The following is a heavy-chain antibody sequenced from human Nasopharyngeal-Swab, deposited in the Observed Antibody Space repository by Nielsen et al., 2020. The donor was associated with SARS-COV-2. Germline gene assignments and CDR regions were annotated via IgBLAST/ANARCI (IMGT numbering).Heavy chain of an antibody. CDR1: GFTFSSYA. J-gene: IGHJ4*02. V-gene: IGHV3-7*01. CDR3: ARLPTTPLSFDY. CDR2: IKQDGSEK. D-gene: IGHD4-17*01. Sequence: GESLKISCAASGFTFSSYAMHWVRPAPGKGLEWVANIKQDGSEKYYVDSVKGRFTISRDNAKNSLYLQMNSLRAEDTAVYYCARLPTTPLSFDYWGQGTLVTVSS.